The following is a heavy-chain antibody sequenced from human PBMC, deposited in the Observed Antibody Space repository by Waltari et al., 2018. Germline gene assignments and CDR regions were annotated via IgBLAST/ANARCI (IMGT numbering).Heavy chain of an antibody. CDR3: AQDYYDASVLGY. J-gene: IGHJ4*02. V-gene: IGHV3-23*01. CDR2: SSISGNSP. D-gene: IGHD3-22*01. CDR1: GFSFSSSA. Sequence: EVQLLESGGGLVQPGGSLRLSCAASGFSFSSSAMTWVRQAPGKGLGWVSTSSISGNSPFYADSVKGRFTISRDNSKNTLYLQMSSLRAEDTAVYYCAQDYYDASVLGYWGQGTLVTVSS.